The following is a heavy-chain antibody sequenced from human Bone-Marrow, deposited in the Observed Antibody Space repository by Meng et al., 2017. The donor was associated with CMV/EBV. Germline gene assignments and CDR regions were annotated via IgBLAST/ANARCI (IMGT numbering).Heavy chain of an antibody. CDR1: GFTFDDYG. Sequence: EALKISCAASGFTFDDYGKSWVRQAPGKGLEWVSGINWNGGSTGYADSVKGRFTISRDNAKNSLYLQMNSLRAEDTALYYCARPITGGDAFDIWGQGTMVTVSS. CDR3: ARPITGGDAFDI. V-gene: IGHV3-20*04. CDR2: INWNGGST. J-gene: IGHJ3*02. D-gene: IGHD7-27*01.